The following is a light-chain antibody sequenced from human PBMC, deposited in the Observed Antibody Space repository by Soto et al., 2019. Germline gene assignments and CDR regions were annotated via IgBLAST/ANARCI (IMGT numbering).Light chain of an antibody. Sequence: DIQLTQSPSSLSASVGDRVNITCRASPSISTYLNWYQHKPGTAPKVLINGASSLQSGVPSRFSGSGSETDFTLTISSLQPEDSATYFCQQKYRIPRTFGQGTKVEIK. CDR3: QQKYRIPRT. V-gene: IGKV1-39*01. CDR2: GAS. CDR1: PSISTY. J-gene: IGKJ1*01.